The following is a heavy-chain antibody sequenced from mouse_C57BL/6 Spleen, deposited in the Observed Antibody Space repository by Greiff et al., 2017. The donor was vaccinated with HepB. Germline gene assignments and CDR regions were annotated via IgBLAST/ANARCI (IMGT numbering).Heavy chain of an antibody. CDR2: IYPRSGNT. J-gene: IGHJ4*01. D-gene: IGHD1-1*01. Sequence: QVQLQQSGAELARPGASVKLSCKASGYTFTSYGISWVKQRTGQGLEWIGEIYPRSGNTYYNEKFKGKATLTADKSSSTAYMELRSLTSEDSAVYFCASEFITTVVATIDYYAMDYWGQGTSVTVSS. CDR1: GYTFTSYG. CDR3: ASEFITTVVATIDYYAMDY. V-gene: IGHV1-81*01.